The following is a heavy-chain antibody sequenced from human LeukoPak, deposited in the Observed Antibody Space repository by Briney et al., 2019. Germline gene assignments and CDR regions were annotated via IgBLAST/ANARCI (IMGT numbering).Heavy chain of an antibody. CDR1: GGSISSSSYY. J-gene: IGHJ6*03. CDR3: ARHGVVTDYYYYSYMDV. Sequence: SETLSLTCTVSGGSISSSSYYWGWIRQPPGKGLEWIGSIYYSGSTYYNPSLKSRVTISVDTSKNQFSLKLSSVTAADTAVYYCARHGVVTDYYYYSYMDVWGKGTTVTVS. D-gene: IGHD3-3*01. CDR2: IYYSGST. V-gene: IGHV4-39*01.